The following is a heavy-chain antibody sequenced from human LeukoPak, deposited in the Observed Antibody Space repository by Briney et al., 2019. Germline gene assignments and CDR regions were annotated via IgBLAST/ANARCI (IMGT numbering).Heavy chain of an antibody. D-gene: IGHD2-2*01. CDR1: GGSFSGYY. V-gene: IGHV4-34*01. Sequence: SETLSLTCAVYGGSFSGYYWSWIRQPPGKGLEWIGEINHSGSTNYNPSLKSRVTISVDTSKNQFSLKLSSVTAADTAVYYCARGPLVVPAAIESANYYYYYYMDVWGKGTTVTVSS. J-gene: IGHJ6*03. CDR3: ARGPLVVPAAIESANYYYYYYMDV. CDR2: INHSGST.